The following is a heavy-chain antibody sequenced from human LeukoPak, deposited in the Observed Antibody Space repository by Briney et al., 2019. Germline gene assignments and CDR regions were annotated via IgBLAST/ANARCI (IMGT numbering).Heavy chain of an antibody. CDR2: INPNSGGT. CDR1: GYTFTGYY. V-gene: IGHV1-2*02. J-gene: IGHJ6*02. D-gene: IGHD2-2*01. CDR3: ARSLRVVPAAMRDYYGMDV. Sequence: ASVKVSCKASGYTFTGYYMHWVRQAPGQGLEWMGWINPNSGGTNYAQKFQGRVTMTRDTSISTAYMELSRLRSDDTAVYYCARSLRVVPAAMRDYYGMDVWGQGATVTVSS.